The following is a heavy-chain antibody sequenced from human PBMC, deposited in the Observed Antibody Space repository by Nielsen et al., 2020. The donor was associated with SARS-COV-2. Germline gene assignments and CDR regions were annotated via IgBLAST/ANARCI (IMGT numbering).Heavy chain of an antibody. CDR1: GFTFSSYD. CDR3: ARAGSSSWYLVPTVG. J-gene: IGHJ4*02. D-gene: IGHD6-13*01. Sequence: GESLKISCAASGFTFSSYDMHWVRQATGKGLEWVSAIGTAGDTYYPGSVKGRFTISRENAKNSLYLQMNSLRAGDTAVYYCARAGSSSWYLVPTVGWGQGTLVTVSS. CDR2: IGTAGDT. V-gene: IGHV3-13*04.